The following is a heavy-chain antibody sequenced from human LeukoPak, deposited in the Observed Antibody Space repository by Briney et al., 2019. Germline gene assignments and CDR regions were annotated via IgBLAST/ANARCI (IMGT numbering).Heavy chain of an antibody. Sequence: SVKVSCKASGGTFSSYAISWVRQAPGQGLEWMGGIIPIFDTANYAQKFQGRVTITADESTSTAYMELSSLRSEDTAVYYCASGERRYCSSTSCYPIRYWYFDLWGRGTLVTVSS. V-gene: IGHV1-69*01. CDR3: ASGERRYCSSTSCYPIRYWYFDL. CDR2: IIPIFDTA. CDR1: GGTFSSYA. D-gene: IGHD2-2*01. J-gene: IGHJ2*01.